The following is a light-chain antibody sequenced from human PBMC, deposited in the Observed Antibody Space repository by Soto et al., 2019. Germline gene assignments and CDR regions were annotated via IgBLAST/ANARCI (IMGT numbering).Light chain of an antibody. CDR1: QSVLYSSNNKNY. CDR2: WAS. V-gene: IGKV4-1*01. J-gene: IGKJ4*01. CDR3: QQYYSTPLT. Sequence: DILMTQYPDSLAVCLGERASISCKSSQSVLYSSNNKNYLAWYQQKPGQPPKLLIYWASTRESGVPDRFSGSGSGTDFTLTISSLQAEDVAVYYCQQYYSTPLTFGGGTMVDIK.